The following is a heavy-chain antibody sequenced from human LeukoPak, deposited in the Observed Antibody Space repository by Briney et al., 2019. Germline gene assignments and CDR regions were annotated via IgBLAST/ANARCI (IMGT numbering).Heavy chain of an antibody. J-gene: IGHJ5*02. CDR1: GGSFSGYY. V-gene: IGHV4-39*01. CDR2: IYYSGST. CDR3: ARQEWIQLWLEAPNWFDP. D-gene: IGHD5-18*01. Sequence: SETLSLTCAVYGGSFSGYYWGWIRQPPVKGLEWIGSIYYSGSTYYNPSLKSRVTISVDTSKNQFSLKLSSVTAADTAVYYCARQEWIQLWLEAPNWFDPWGQGTLVTVSS.